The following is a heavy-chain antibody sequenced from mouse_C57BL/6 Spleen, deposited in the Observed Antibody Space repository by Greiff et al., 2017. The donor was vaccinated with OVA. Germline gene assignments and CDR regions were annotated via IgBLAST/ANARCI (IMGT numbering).Heavy chain of an antibody. CDR1: GFNIKDYY. J-gene: IGHJ3*01. CDR3: SPLYYGSPWFAY. V-gene: IGHV14-2*01. CDR2: IDPEDGET. D-gene: IGHD1-1*01. Sequence: EVQLQQPGAELVKPGASVKLSCTASGFNIKDYYMHWVKQRTEQGLEWIGRIDPEDGETKYDPKFQGKATITAYTPSNSAYLQLSSLTSEDTAVYYFSPLYYGSPWFAYWGQGTLVTVSA.